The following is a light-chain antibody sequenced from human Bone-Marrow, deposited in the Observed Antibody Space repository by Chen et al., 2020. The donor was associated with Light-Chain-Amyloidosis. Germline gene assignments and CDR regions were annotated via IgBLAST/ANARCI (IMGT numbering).Light chain of an antibody. CDR1: TLSKKY. J-gene: IGLJ3*02. Sequence: SFDLAQPPSVSVSPGQTARITCPGDTLSKKYAYWFQQKSGQAPVVVIYEDNKRPSGVPERFSASTSGTVATLTISGSQVEDEADYYCYSTVTSGNHRGVFGGGTKLTVL. CDR3: YSTVTSGNHRGV. CDR2: EDN. V-gene: IGLV3-10*01.